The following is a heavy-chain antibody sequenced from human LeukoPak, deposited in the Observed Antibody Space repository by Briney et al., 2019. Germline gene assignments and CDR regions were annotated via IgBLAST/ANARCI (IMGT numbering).Heavy chain of an antibody. D-gene: IGHD3-10*01. V-gene: IGHV1-18*01. J-gene: IGHJ6*03. Sequence: GASVKVSCKASGYTFSSYGITWVRQAPGQGLEWMGWISVYNGNVNYAQKLQGRVTMTTDTSTSTAYMELRSLRSDDTAVYYCARDIPGYMDVWGKGTTVTVSS. CDR3: ARDIPGYMDV. CDR1: GYTFSSYG. CDR2: ISVYNGNV.